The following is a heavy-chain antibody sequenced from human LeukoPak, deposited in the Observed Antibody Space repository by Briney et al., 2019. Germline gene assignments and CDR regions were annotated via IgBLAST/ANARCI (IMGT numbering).Heavy chain of an antibody. CDR3: ARVGAAAGMYYFDY. CDR1: GYTFTGYY. J-gene: IGHJ4*02. V-gene: IGHV1-2*02. CDR2: INPNSGGS. D-gene: IGHD6-13*01. Sequence: ASVKVSCKASGYTFTGYYMHWVRQAPGQGLEWMAWINPNSGGSHYGQKFQGRVTMTRDTSISTAYMELSRLRSDDTAVYYCARVGAAAGMYYFDYWGRGTLVTVSS.